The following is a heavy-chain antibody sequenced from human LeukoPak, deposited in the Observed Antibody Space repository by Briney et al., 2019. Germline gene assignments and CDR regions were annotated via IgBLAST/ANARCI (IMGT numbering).Heavy chain of an antibody. CDR2: IIPIFGTA. D-gene: IGHD3-3*01. V-gene: IGHV1-69*05. J-gene: IGHJ5*02. CDR3: ARGYWSGYYMNRFDP. CDR1: GGTFSSSA. Sequence: SVKVSCKASGGTFSSSAISWVRQAPGQGLEWMGGIIPIFGTANYAQKFQGRVTITTDESTSTAYMELSSLRSEDTAVYYCARGYWSGYYMNRFDPWGQGTLVTVSS.